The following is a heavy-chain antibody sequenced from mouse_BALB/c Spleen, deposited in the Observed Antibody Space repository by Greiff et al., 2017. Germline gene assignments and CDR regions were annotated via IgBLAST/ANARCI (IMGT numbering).Heavy chain of an antibody. CDR2: IWSGGST. Sequence: QVQLKQSGPGLVQPSQSLSITCTVSGFSLTSYGVHWVRQSPGKGLEWLGVIWSGGSTDYNAAFISRLSISKDNSKSQVFFKMNSLQANDTAIYYCARAPVVTTVVPYYAMDYWGQGTSVTVSS. V-gene: IGHV2-2*02. J-gene: IGHJ4*01. D-gene: IGHD1-1*01. CDR1: GFSLTSYG. CDR3: ARAPVVTTVVPYYAMDY.